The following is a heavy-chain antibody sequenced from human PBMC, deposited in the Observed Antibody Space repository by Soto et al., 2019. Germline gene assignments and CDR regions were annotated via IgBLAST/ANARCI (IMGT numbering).Heavy chain of an antibody. Sequence: GGSLRLSCAASGFSFSSSAMSWVRQAPGKGLEWVSAISESGDNTFYADSVKGRFTISRENSNNALYLQMDTLRAEDTALYFCAKGGYTYGLDPWGQGTLVTVSS. CDR3: AKGGYTYGLDP. D-gene: IGHD5-18*01. CDR2: ISESGDNT. J-gene: IGHJ5*02. CDR1: GFSFSSSA. V-gene: IGHV3-23*01.